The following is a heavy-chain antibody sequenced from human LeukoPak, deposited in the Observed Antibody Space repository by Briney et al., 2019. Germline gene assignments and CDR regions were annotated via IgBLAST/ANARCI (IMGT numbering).Heavy chain of an antibody. Sequence: PGRSLRLSCAASGFTFSSYGMRWVRQAPGKGLEWVAVTSSDLNVKLYADSVKGRFTISRDNSRSTLYLQMNSLRPEDTAIYYCAREGYYGSGSPPSLYFDYWGQGTLVTVSS. CDR3: AREGYYGSGSPPSLYFDY. J-gene: IGHJ4*02. V-gene: IGHV3-30*03. CDR1: GFTFSSYG. D-gene: IGHD3-10*01. CDR2: TSSDLNVK.